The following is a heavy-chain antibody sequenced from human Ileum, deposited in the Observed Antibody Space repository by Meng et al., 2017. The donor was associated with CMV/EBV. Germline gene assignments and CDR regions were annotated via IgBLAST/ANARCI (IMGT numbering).Heavy chain of an antibody. CDR1: GGSISSSSYY. V-gene: IGHV4-39*07. CDR2: IYYSGST. Sequence: SETLSLTCTVSGGSISSSSYYWGWIRQPPGKGLEWIGSIYYSGSTYYNPSLKSRVTISVDTSKNQFSLKLSSVTAADTAVYYCARDRGYANYFDYWGQGTQVTVSS. D-gene: IGHD5-12*01. CDR3: ARDRGYANYFDY. J-gene: IGHJ4*02.